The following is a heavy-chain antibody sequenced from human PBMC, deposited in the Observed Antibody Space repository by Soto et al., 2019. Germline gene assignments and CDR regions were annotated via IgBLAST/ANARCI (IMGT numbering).Heavy chain of an antibody. CDR1: GFTFSSYG. D-gene: IGHD6-13*01. CDR2: IWYDGSNK. J-gene: IGHJ4*02. Sequence: QVQLVESGGGVVQPGRSLRLSCAASGFTFSSYGMHWVRQAPGKGLEWVAVIWYDGSNKYYADSVKGRFTISRDNSKNTLYLQMNSLRAEDTAVYYCARGSSQGSLGYWGQGTLVTVSS. CDR3: ARGSSQGSLGY. V-gene: IGHV3-33*01.